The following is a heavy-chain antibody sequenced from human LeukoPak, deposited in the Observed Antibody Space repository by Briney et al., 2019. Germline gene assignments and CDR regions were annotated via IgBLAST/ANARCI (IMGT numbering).Heavy chain of an antibody. D-gene: IGHD3-9*01. V-gene: IGHV4-59*01. CDR1: GGSISSYY. CDR3: ARLRYFDWLIDY. CDR2: IYYSGST. Sequence: SETLSLTCTVSGGSISSYYWSWIRQPPGKGLEWIGYIYYSGSTNYNPSLKSRVTISVDTSKNQFSLKLSSVTAADTAVYYCARLRYFDWLIDYWDQGTLVTVSS. J-gene: IGHJ4*02.